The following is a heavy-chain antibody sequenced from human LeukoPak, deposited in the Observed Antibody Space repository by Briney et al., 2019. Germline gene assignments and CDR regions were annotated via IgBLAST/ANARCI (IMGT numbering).Heavy chain of an antibody. D-gene: IGHD1-26*01. J-gene: IGHJ4*02. Sequence: PGGSLRLSCSASRFTFSSYGMSWVRQAPGKGLEWVSAITDSGAGTYYSDSVKGRFTISRDNSRNTLYLQMNSLRAEDTAVYYCARDLVEATWNPFDYWGQGTLVTVSS. CDR1: RFTFSSYG. V-gene: IGHV3-23*01. CDR3: ARDLVEATWNPFDY. CDR2: ITDSGAGT.